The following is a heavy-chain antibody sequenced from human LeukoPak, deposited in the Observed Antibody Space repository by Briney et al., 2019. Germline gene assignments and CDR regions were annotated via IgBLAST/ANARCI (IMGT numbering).Heavy chain of an antibody. D-gene: IGHD6-25*01. V-gene: IGHV3-30*04. CDR2: ISYDGSNK. Sequence: GGSLRLSCAASGFTFSSYAMHWVRQAPGKGLEWVAVISYDGSNKYYADSVKGRFTLSRDNSKNTLYLQMNSLRAEDTAVYYCARDRGISSSGSMDVWGKGTTVTVSS. CDR1: GFTFSSYA. J-gene: IGHJ6*04. CDR3: ARDRGISSSGSMDV.